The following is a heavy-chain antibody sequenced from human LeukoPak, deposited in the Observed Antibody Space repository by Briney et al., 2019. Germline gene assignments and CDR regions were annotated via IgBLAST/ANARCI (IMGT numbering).Heavy chain of an antibody. CDR1: GGSISSSSYY. J-gene: IGHJ4*02. CDR2: IYYSGST. CDR3: ARTPGYSSGGEV. V-gene: IGHV4-39*07. Sequence: PSETLSLTCTVSGGSISSSSYYWGWIRQPPGKGLEWIGSIYYSGSTYYNLSLKSRVTISVDTSKNQFSLKLSSVTAADTAVYYCARTPGYSSGGEVWGQGTLVTVSS. D-gene: IGHD6-19*01.